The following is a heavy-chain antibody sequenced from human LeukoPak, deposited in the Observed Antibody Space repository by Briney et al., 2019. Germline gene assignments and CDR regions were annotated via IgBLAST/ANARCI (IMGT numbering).Heavy chain of an antibody. CDR3: ARGPPDYYDSSGYYYVDDGMDEY. Sequence: GGSLRLSCAASGFTFSSYAMHWVRQAPGKGLEWVALISYDGSNKYFADSVKGRFTISRDNSKNTLYLQMNSLRAEDTAVYYCARGPPDYYDSSGYYYVDDGMDEYWGQGTLVTVSS. CDR1: GFTFSSYA. V-gene: IGHV3-30*04. J-gene: IGHJ4*02. D-gene: IGHD3-22*01. CDR2: ISYDGSNK.